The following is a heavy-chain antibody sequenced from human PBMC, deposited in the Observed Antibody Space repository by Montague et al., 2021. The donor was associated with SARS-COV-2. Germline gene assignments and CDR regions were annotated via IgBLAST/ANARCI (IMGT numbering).Heavy chain of an antibody. CDR1: GGSISSSSYY. V-gene: IGHV4-39*01. D-gene: IGHD3-9*01. CDR3: ARMTLLRYFDWLSHGGYFDY. J-gene: IGHJ4*02. Sequence: SETLSLTCTVSGGSISSSSYYWGWIRQPPGKGLEWIGSIYYGGSTYYNPSLRSRVTISVDTSKNQFSLKLSSVTAADTAVYYCARMTLLRYFDWLSHGGYFDYWGQGTLVTVSS. CDR2: IYYGGST.